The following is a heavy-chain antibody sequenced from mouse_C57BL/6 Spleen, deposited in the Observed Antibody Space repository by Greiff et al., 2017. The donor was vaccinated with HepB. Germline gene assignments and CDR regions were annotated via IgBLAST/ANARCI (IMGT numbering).Heavy chain of an antibody. CDR3: AIYRYYDYDGWYFDV. V-gene: IGHV1-74*01. J-gene: IGHJ1*03. CDR1: GYTFTSYW. Sequence: QVQLQQSGAELVKPGASVKVSCKASGYTFTSYWMHWVKQRPGQGLEWIGRIHPSDSDTNYNQKFKGKATLTVDKSSSTAYMQLGSLTSEDSAVYYCAIYRYYDYDGWYFDVWGTGTTVTVSS. D-gene: IGHD2-4*01. CDR2: IHPSDSDT.